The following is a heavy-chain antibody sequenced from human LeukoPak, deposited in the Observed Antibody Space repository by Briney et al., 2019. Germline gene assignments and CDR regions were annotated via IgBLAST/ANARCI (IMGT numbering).Heavy chain of an antibody. J-gene: IGHJ4*02. Sequence: GGSLRLSCAASGFTFSSYWMSWVRQAPGKGLEWVANIKQDGGEKYYADSVKGRFTMSRDNAKNSLHLQMNSLRAEDTAVYYCARVYYYDSSGYLPRGGPFDYWGQGTLVTVSS. D-gene: IGHD3-22*01. CDR3: ARVYYYDSSGYLPRGGPFDY. CDR1: GFTFSSYW. V-gene: IGHV3-7*04. CDR2: IKQDGGEK.